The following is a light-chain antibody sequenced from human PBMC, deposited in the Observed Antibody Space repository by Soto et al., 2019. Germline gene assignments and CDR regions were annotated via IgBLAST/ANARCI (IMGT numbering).Light chain of an antibody. V-gene: IGKV3-11*01. Sequence: EIVLTQSPATLSSIPSDRVTLSCRASQYINTRLAWYQHRPGQAPRLLIYQTSIRAAGIPARFSASGSGTDFTLTISDVQPEDFALYYCHQRQSWPRTFGQGTKVDI. J-gene: IGKJ1*01. CDR2: QTS. CDR1: QYINTR. CDR3: HQRQSWPRT.